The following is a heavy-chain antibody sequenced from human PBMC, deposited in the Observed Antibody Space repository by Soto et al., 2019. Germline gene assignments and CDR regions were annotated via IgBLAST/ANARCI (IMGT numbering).Heavy chain of an antibody. D-gene: IGHD3-16*01. J-gene: IGHJ4*02. Sequence: GGSRIHSCSASGVTFSCYWMSWVRQAPGKGLEWVGLIRNQSYQETTEYAAAVKGRFTISRDDSKATLYLQMTGLRAEDTAVYYCAKDKGNYGSGTFAHWGPGTLVTVS. CDR1: GVTFSCYW. V-gene: IGHV3-49*04. CDR2: IRNQSYQETT. CDR3: AKDKGNYGSGTFAH.